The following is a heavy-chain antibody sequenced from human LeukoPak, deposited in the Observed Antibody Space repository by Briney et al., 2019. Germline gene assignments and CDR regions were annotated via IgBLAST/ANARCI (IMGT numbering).Heavy chain of an antibody. V-gene: IGHV1-18*01. D-gene: IGHD2-2*01. Sequence: GASVKVSCKASGYTFTSYGISWVRQAPGQGLEWMGWISAYNGNTYYAQKLQGRVTMTRGTCTSTAYMELRSLRSDDTAVYYCARDQNVVVPAAMQRYYYYGMDVWGQGTTVTVSS. CDR3: ARDQNVVVPAAMQRYYYYGMDV. CDR2: ISAYNGNT. CDR1: GYTFTSYG. J-gene: IGHJ6*02.